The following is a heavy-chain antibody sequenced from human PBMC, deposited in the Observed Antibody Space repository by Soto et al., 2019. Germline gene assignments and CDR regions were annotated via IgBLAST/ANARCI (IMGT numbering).Heavy chain of an antibody. Sequence: QIQLVQSGAEVKEPGASVKVSCEASGYTFTTYGVNWLRQAPGQGLEWMGWISTYNGNTHYAQKLQGRVTMTTDTSTSTAYLELRSLRSDDTAVYYCARGPQIAATGTGFSPYWGQGTLVTVSS. D-gene: IGHD6-13*01. CDR2: ISTYNGNT. CDR1: GYTFTTYG. J-gene: IGHJ1*01. CDR3: ARGPQIAATGTGFSPY. V-gene: IGHV1-18*01.